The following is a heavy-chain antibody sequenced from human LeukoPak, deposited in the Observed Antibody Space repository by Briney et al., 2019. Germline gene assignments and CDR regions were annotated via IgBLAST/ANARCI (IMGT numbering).Heavy chain of an antibody. CDR2: ISGSGSDM. Sequence: GGSLRLSCVVSGFGFSDSYMTWIRQTPGKGLEWLAYISGSGSDMYYADSVKGRFTISRDNAKNSLYLQMNSLRAEDTAFYYCAINGGGDSGYGNFDYWGQGTLVTVSS. CDR1: GFGFSDSY. CDR3: AINGGGDSGYGNFDY. D-gene: IGHD5-12*01. J-gene: IGHJ4*02. V-gene: IGHV3-11*01.